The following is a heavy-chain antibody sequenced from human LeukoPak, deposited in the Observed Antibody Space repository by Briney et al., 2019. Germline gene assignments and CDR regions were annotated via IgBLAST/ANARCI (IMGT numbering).Heavy chain of an antibody. CDR3: ARDLLAGDYTGDY. J-gene: IGHJ4*02. D-gene: IGHD4-17*01. V-gene: IGHV1-2*02. Sequence: GASVMVSCKASGYTFTGYYMHWVRQAPGQGLEWMGWINPNSGGTNYAQKFQGRVTMTRDTSISTAYMELSRLRSDDTAVYYCARDLLAGDYTGDYWGQGTLVTVSS. CDR2: INPNSGGT. CDR1: GYTFTGYY.